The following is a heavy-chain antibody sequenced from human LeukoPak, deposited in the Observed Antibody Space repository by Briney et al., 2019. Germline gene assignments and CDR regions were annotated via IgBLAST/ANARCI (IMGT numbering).Heavy chain of an antibody. V-gene: IGHV4-34*01. Sequence: PSETLSLTCAVYGGSFSGYYWSWLRQPPGKGLEWLGEINHSGSTNYNPSLKSRVTISVDTSKNQFSLKLSSVTAADTAVYYCARGLIVVVPAASYYYYGMDVWGKGTTVTVSS. CDR3: ARGLIVVVPAASYYYYGMDV. CDR2: INHSGST. J-gene: IGHJ6*04. CDR1: GGSFSGYY. D-gene: IGHD2-2*01.